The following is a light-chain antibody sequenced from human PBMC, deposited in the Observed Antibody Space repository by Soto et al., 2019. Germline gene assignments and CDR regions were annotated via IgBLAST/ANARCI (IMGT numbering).Light chain of an antibody. J-gene: IGKJ4*01. Sequence: TLSLSPGERATLSCRASQSVSSYLAWYQQKPGQAPRLLIYDASNRATGIPARFSGSGSGTDFTLTISSLEPEDFSVYYCPQRKNRTTLLTVGGGTKVDIK. CDR3: PQRKNRTTLLT. CDR1: QSVSSY. CDR2: DAS. V-gene: IGKV3-11*01.